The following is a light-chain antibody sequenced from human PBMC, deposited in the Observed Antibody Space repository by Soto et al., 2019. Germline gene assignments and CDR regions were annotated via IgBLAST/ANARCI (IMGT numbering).Light chain of an antibody. J-gene: IGKJ1*01. CDR3: QQYGSSPPWT. V-gene: IGKV3-20*01. CDR1: QSVSSSY. Sequence: EIVLTQSPGTLSLSPGEIATLSCRASQSVSSSYLAWYQQKPVQAPRLLIYGASSRATGIPDRFSGSGSGTDFTLTISRLEPEDFAVYYCQQYGSSPPWTFGQGTKVEIK. CDR2: GAS.